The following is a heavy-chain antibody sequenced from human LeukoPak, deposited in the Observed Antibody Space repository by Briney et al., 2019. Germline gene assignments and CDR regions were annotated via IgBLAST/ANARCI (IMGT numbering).Heavy chain of an antibody. D-gene: IGHD5-12*01. Sequence: GASVKVSCKASGGTFSSYAISWVRQAPGQGLEWMGGIIPIFGTANYAQKFQGRVTITADESTSTAYMELSSLRSDDTAVYYCARIASDSGYDLEYYFDYWGQGTLVTVSS. V-gene: IGHV1-69*13. CDR3: ARIASDSGYDLEYYFDY. CDR1: GGTFSSYA. J-gene: IGHJ4*02. CDR2: IIPIFGTA.